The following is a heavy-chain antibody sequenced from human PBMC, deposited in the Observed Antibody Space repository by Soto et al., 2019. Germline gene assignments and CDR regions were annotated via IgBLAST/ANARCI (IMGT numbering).Heavy chain of an antibody. J-gene: IGHJ4*02. Sequence: ASVKVSCKASGYTFTDYYMHWVRQAPGQGLEWMGWINPNSGGTNYAQKFQGWVTMTRDTSISTAYMELSRLRSDDTAVYYCARDGDGQQLLDYWGQGTLVTVSS. CDR3: ARDGDGQQLLDY. D-gene: IGHD6-13*01. CDR1: GYTFTDYY. CDR2: INPNSGGT. V-gene: IGHV1-2*04.